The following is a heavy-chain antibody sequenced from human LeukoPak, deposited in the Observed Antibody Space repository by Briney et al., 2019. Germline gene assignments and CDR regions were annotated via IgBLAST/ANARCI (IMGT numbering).Heavy chain of an antibody. CDR1: GHTFTSYD. V-gene: IGHV1-8*01. Sequence: ASVKVSCKASGHTFTSYDINWVRQATGQGLEWMGWMSPNSGNTGYAQKFQGRVTMTGNTSISTAYMELSSLRSEDTAVYYCARVGVTGYYYGSGSYYYFDYWGQGTLVTVSS. CDR3: ARVGVTGYYYGSGSYYYFDY. D-gene: IGHD3-10*01. J-gene: IGHJ4*02. CDR2: MSPNSGNT.